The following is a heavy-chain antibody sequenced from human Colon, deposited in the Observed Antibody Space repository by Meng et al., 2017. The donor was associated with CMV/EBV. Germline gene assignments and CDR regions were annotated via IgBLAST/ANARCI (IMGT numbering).Heavy chain of an antibody. CDR1: GYTFTSYD. CDR3: ARVLKTGIAVAGIEY. Sequence: ASVKVSCKASGYTFTSYDINWVRQATGRGLEWMGWMNPNSGNTGYAQKFQGSVTMTRNTSISTAYMELSSLRSEDTAVYYCARVLKTGIAVAGIEYWGQGTLVTVSS. J-gene: IGHJ4*02. CDR2: MNPNSGNT. V-gene: IGHV1-8*01. D-gene: IGHD6-19*01.